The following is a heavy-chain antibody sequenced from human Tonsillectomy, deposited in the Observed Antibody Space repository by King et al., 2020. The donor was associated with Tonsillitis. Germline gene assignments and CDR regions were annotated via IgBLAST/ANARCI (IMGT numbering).Heavy chain of an antibody. CDR2: ANPNSGNA. CDR3: VRGAPWTQLWKKDWYFDV. CDR1: GYKFTSYD. V-gene: IGHV1-8*02. D-gene: IGHD5-18*01. J-gene: IGHJ2*01. Sequence: VQLVQSGAEVKRPGASVKVSCKASGYKFTSYDIDWVRQATGQRLEWVGWANPNSGNAGYAQQFQGRVTMTTDTSISTAYMELSSLTSEDTAVYYCVRGAPWTQLWKKDWYFDVWGHGTLVTVSS.